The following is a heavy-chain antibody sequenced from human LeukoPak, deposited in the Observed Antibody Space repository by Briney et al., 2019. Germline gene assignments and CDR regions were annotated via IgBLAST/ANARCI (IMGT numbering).Heavy chain of an antibody. J-gene: IGHJ4*02. V-gene: IGHV3-21*01. D-gene: IGHD1-1*01. CDR3: ARERQLERLAFGKEGSAFDY. Sequence: GGSLRLSCAASGITFNSYTMNWVRQAPGKGLECVSSICISSSYTYYTPTVKGRFTISRDNAKNTLYLQMNRLRAEDTAVYYCARERQLERLAFGKEGSAFDYWGQGSLVTVSS. CDR1: GITFNSYT. CDR2: ICISSSYT.